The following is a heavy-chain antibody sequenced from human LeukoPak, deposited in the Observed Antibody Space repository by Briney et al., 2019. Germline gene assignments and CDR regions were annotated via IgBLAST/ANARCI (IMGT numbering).Heavy chain of an antibody. Sequence: GGSLRLSCAASGFTFSSYDMHWVRQATGKGLEWVSAIGTAGDTYYPGSVKGRFTISRENAKNSLYLQMNSLRAGDTAVYYCARARAAAGTLWYDYWGQGTLVTVSS. CDR1: GFTFSSYD. CDR3: ARARAAAGTLWYDY. V-gene: IGHV3-13*01. CDR2: IGTAGDT. J-gene: IGHJ4*02. D-gene: IGHD6-13*01.